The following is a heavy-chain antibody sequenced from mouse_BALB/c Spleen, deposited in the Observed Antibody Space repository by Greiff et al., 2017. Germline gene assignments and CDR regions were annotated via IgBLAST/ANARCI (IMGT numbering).Heavy chain of an antibody. Sequence: EVKLMESGGGLVQPGGSRKLSCAASGFTFSSFGMHWVRQAPEKGLEWVAYISSGSSTIYYADTVKGRFTISRDNPKNTLFLQMTSLRSEDTAMYYCARSYGNYKVDYWGQGTSVTVSS. CDR1: GFTFSSFG. J-gene: IGHJ4*01. CDR2: ISSGSSTI. V-gene: IGHV5-17*02. CDR3: ARSYGNYKVDY. D-gene: IGHD2-1*01.